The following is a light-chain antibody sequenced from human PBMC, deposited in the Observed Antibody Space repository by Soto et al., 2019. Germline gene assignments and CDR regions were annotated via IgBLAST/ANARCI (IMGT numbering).Light chain of an antibody. V-gene: IGKV3-20*01. J-gene: IGKJ2*01. CDR1: QSVSSSY. CDR3: QQYGSSPPMYT. Sequence: EIVLTQSPGTLSLSPGERATLSCRASQSVSSSYLAWYQQKPGQAPRLLIYGASSRATGIPDRFSGSGSGTDCTLTISRREPEDFAVYYCQQYGSSPPMYTFGQGTKLEIK. CDR2: GAS.